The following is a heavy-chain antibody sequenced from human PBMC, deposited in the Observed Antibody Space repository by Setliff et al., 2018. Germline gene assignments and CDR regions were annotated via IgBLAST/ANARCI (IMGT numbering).Heavy chain of an antibody. J-gene: IGHJ4*02. CDR2: VFFNGAA. Sequence: TSETLSLTCTVSGGSISGTSPETYLWSWIRQPPGKGLEFIGYVFFNGAAKYDPSLKSRVAISVDTSKEQFSLKLSSVTAADTAVYFCARGGTYRYFDYWGQGAQVTVSS. CDR3: ARGGTYRYFDY. V-gene: IGHV4-61*01. D-gene: IGHD3-16*02. CDR1: GGSISGTSPETYL.